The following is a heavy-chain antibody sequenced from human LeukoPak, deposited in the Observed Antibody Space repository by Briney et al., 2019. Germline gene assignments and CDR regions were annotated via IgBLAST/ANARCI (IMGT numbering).Heavy chain of an antibody. CDR2: ISGSGGST. J-gene: IGHJ4*02. CDR3: AKSRSEYYDSSGPFDY. V-gene: IGHV3-23*01. D-gene: IGHD3-22*01. CDR1: GFTFSSYA. Sequence: GGSLRLSCAASGFTFSSYAMSWVRQAPGKGLEWVSAISGSGGSTYYADSVKGRFTISRDNSKNTLYLQMNSLRAEDTAVYYCAKSRSEYYDSSGPFDYWGRGTLVTVSS.